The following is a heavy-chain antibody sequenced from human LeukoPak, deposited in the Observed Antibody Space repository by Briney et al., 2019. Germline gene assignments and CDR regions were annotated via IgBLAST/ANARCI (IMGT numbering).Heavy chain of an antibody. Sequence: GGSLRLSCAASGISFNNYWMHWVRQAPGKGLVWVSRVNSDGSSTVYADSVKGRFTISRDNARTTVYLQMSSLRLDDTATYYCATGLGHDYDYWGQGSLVTVAS. CDR2: VNSDGSST. CDR3: ATGLGHDYDY. V-gene: IGHV3-74*01. D-gene: IGHD3-22*01. J-gene: IGHJ4*02. CDR1: GISFNNYW.